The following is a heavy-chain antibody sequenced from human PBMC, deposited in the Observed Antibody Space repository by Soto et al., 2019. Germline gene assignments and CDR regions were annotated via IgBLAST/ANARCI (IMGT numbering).Heavy chain of an antibody. CDR2: INHSGST. CDR1: GGSFSGYY. J-gene: IGHJ5*02. Sequence: SETLSLTCAVYGGSFSGYYWSWIRQPPGKGLEWIGEINHSGSTNYNPSLKNRVTISVDTSKNQFSLKLSSVTAADTAVYYCARARGWFWSGYPPSRWFDPWGQGTLVTVSS. D-gene: IGHD3-3*01. V-gene: IGHV4-34*01. CDR3: ARARGWFWSGYPPSRWFDP.